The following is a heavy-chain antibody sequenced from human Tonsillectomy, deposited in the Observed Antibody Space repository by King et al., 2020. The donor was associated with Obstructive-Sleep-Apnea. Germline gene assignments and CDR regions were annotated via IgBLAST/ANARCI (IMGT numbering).Heavy chain of an antibody. J-gene: IGHJ4*02. CDR2: IKSKTDGGTT. CDR3: TTDRGYDFWSGYYYFDY. Sequence: VQLVESGGGLVKPGGSLRLSCAASGFTFSNAWMSWVRQAPGKGLVWVGRIKSKTDGGTTDYAAPVKGRFTISRDDSKNTLYLQMNSLKTEDTAVYYCTTDRGYDFWSGYYYFDYWGQGTLVTVSS. D-gene: IGHD3-3*01. CDR1: GFTFSNAW. V-gene: IGHV3-15*01.